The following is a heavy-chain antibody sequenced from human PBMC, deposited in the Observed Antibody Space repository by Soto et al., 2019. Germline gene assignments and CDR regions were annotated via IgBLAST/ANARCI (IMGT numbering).Heavy chain of an antibody. CDR2: ISSSSSTI. D-gene: IGHD2-15*01. J-gene: IGHJ6*03. Sequence: GSLRLSCAASGFTFSSYSMNWVRQAPGKGLEWVSYISSSSSTIYYADSVKGRFTISRDNAKNSLYLQMNSLRAEDTAVYYCAREGCSGGTCYYYYYMDVWGKGTTVTVSS. CDR1: GFTFSSYS. V-gene: IGHV3-48*01. CDR3: AREGCSGGTCYYYYYMDV.